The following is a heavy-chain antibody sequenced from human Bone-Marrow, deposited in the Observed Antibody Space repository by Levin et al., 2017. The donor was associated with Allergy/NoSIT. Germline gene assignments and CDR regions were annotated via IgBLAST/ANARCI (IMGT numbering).Heavy chain of an antibody. V-gene: IGHV1-46*02. Sequence: GASVKVSCKASGYNFNNYFMHWVRQAPGQGLEWMGIINPSGGSTTYTQKFQGRVTMTTDTSTSTVYMDMSNLRSEDTAVYYCARIVSGSSYWGQGTLVTVSS. CDR3: ARIVSGSSY. J-gene: IGHJ4*02. D-gene: IGHD2-2*01. CDR1: GYNFNNYF. CDR2: INPSGGST.